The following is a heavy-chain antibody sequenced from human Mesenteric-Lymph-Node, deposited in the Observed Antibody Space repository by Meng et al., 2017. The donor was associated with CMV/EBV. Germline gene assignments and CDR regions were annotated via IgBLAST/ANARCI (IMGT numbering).Heavy chain of an antibody. CDR1: GFTFSSYA. V-gene: IGHV3-23*01. Sequence: GESLKISCAASGFTFSSYAMSWVRQAPGKGLEWVSAISGSGGSTYYADSVKGRFTISRDNSKNTLYLQMSSLKTEDTAVYYCARWGTKGQQMLPYWGQGTLVTVSS. D-gene: IGHD3-16*01. CDR2: ISGSGGST. J-gene: IGHJ4*02. CDR3: ARWGTKGQQMLPY.